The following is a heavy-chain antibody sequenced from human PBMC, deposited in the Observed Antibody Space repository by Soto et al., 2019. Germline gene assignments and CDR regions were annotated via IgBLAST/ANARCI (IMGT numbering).Heavy chain of an antibody. D-gene: IGHD2-15*01. V-gene: IGHV1-3*01. CDR3: AGDRWDGGPPDAFDI. CDR2: INAGNGNT. J-gene: IGHJ3*02. Sequence: QVQLVQSGAEVKKPGASVKVSCKASGYTFTSYAMHWVRQAPGQRLEWMGWINAGNGNTKYSQKFQGRVTITRDTSASTAYIALSSLRSENTAVYYCAGDRWDGGPPDAFDIWGQGTMVTVSS. CDR1: GYTFTSYA.